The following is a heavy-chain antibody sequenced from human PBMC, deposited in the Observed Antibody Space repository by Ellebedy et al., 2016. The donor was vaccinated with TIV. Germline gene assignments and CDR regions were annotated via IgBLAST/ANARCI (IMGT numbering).Heavy chain of an antibody. CDR3: AKATLGTCSGAKCYYFDY. J-gene: IGHJ4*02. CDR2: FSGSVKTT. Sequence: GESLKISCAASGFTFSNYAMSWLRQAPGKRLEWVSSFSGSVKTTYTADSVKGRFIVSRDSSRNTLYLQMNSLRAEDTALYYCAKATLGTCSGAKCYYFDYWGQGTLVTVSS. CDR1: GFTFSNYA. V-gene: IGHV3-23*01. D-gene: IGHD2-15*01.